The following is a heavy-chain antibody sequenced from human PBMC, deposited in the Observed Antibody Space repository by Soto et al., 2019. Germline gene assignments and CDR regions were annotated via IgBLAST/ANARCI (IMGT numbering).Heavy chain of an antibody. J-gene: IGHJ4*02. V-gene: IGHV4-61*01. CDR2: IYYSGST. CDR3: ARAAYCGSYRGTHRY. CDR1: GGSVSSGSYY. Sequence: QVQLQESGPGLVKPSETLSLTCTVSGGSVSSGSYYWSWIRQPPGKGLEWIGYIYYSGSTNYHPSSRSPATISVAPSKNRCSLTLSSVTAADTALYYCARAAYCGSYRGTHRYCGQGTPVTVSS. D-gene: IGHD1-26*01.